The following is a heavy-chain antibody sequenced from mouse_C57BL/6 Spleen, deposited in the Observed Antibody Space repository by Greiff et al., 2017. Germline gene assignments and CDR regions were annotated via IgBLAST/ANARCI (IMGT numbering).Heavy chain of an antibody. CDR2: IYPRSGNT. V-gene: IGHV1-81*01. D-gene: IGHD1-1*01. J-gene: IGHJ2*01. CDR1: GYTFTSYG. Sequence: VQLQQSGAELARPGASVKLSCKASGYTFTSYGISWVKQRTGQGLEWIGEIYPRSGNTYYNEKFKGKATLTADKSSSTAYMELRSLTSEDSAVYFCARLYYGSSGDYFDYWGQGTTLTVSS. CDR3: ARLYYGSSGDYFDY.